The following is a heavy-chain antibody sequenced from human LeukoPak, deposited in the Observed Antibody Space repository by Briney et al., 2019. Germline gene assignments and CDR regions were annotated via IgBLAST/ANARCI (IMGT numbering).Heavy chain of an antibody. Sequence: PGGSLRLSCAASGFTFSSYAMSWVRQAPGKGLEWVSAISGSGGTTYYADSVKGRFTISRDNSKNTLHLKMNSLRAEDTAVYYCAKGSNDFWSGYLPGFDPWGQGTLVTVSS. CDR2: ISGSGGTT. CDR3: AKGSNDFWSGYLPGFDP. V-gene: IGHV3-23*01. D-gene: IGHD3-3*01. CDR1: GFTFSSYA. J-gene: IGHJ5*02.